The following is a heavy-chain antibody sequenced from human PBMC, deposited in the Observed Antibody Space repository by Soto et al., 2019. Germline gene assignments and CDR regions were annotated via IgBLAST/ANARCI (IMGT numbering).Heavy chain of an antibody. Sequence: GGSLRLSCVASGFSFDNYGISWVRQAPGEGLEWVSAIKSDGTSTYYAASVEDRFTISRDNSNNTLYLQLNSLRAEDTAVYYCAQLGLMTFSHKHYFNHWGRGTLVTVSS. CDR3: AQLGLMTFSHKHYFNH. CDR2: IKSDGTST. V-gene: IGHV3-23*01. J-gene: IGHJ4*02. CDR1: GFSFDNYG. D-gene: IGHD1-1*01.